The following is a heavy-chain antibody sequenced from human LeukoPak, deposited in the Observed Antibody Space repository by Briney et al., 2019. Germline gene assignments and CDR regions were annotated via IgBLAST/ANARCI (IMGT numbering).Heavy chain of an antibody. J-gene: IGHJ3*02. D-gene: IGHD6-19*01. V-gene: IGHV3-23*01. CDR2: ISGSDGST. CDR3: AKPRGEEWLVGLYDAFDI. CDR1: GFTFSSYA. Sequence: GGSLRLSCAASGFTFSSYAMSWVRQAPGKGREWVSVISGSDGSTYYADSVKGRFTISRENSKNTVYVQMNSQRGEDTAVFYCAKPRGEEWLVGLYDAFDIWGQGTMVTVSS.